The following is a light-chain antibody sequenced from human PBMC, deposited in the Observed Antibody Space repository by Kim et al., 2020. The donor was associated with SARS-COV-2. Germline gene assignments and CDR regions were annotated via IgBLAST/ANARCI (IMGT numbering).Light chain of an antibody. CDR3: QAWDSSTAV. J-gene: IGLJ2*01. Sequence: SYELTQPPSVSVSPGQTASITCSGDKLGDKYACWYQQKPGQSPVLVIYQDSKRPSGIPERFSGSNSGNTATLTISGTQAMDEADYYCQAWDSSTAVFGEG. CDR2: QDS. V-gene: IGLV3-1*01. CDR1: KLGDKY.